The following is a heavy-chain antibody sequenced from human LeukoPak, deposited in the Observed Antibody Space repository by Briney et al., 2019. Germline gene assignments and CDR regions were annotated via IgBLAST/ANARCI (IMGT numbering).Heavy chain of an antibody. V-gene: IGHV4-59*01. D-gene: IGHD3-10*01. J-gene: IGHJ4*02. Sequence: SETLSLTCSVSGGSISGYYWSWIRQPPGKGLEWIGYIHYSGSTHYNPSLKSRVTISVDTSKNQFSLKLSSVTAAGTAVYYCAREPGGSGSRGLDYWGQGTLVTVSS. CDR1: GGSISGYY. CDR3: AREPGGSGSRGLDY. CDR2: IHYSGST.